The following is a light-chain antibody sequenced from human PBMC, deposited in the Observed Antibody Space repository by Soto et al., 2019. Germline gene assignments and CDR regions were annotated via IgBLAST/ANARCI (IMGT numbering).Light chain of an antibody. CDR1: QSLLYSNGYNY. CDR3: MQRIEFPLT. V-gene: IGKV2-28*01. CDR2: LGS. J-gene: IGKJ4*01. Sequence: DVVMTQSPLSLPVIPGEPASISCRSSQSLLYSNGYNYLDWYLQKPGQSPQLLIYLGSNRASGVPDRFSGSGSGTDFTLKISRVEAEDVGVYYCMQRIEFPLTFGGGTKVDIK.